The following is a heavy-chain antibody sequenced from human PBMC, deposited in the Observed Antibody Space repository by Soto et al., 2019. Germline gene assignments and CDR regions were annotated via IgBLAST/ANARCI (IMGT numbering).Heavy chain of an antibody. D-gene: IGHD3-10*01. Sequence: EVQLLESGGGLIQPGGSLSLSCAASGFTFSSYGMSWVRQAPGKWLEWVSVISGGAGTAYYADSVNGRFTISRDNSKNAVYLQMNSLKAEDRVLSYCAKGRGGFDSRSQGTLVTVSS. V-gene: IGHV3-23*01. CDR3: AKGRGGFDS. CDR2: ISGGAGTA. CDR1: GFTFSSYG. J-gene: IGHJ5*01.